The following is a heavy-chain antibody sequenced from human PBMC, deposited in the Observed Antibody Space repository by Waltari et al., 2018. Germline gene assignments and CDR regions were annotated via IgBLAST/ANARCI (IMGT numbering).Heavy chain of an antibody. CDR2: ISGSGGST. J-gene: IGHJ4*02. Sequence: EVQLLDSGGGLVQPGGSLRLSCAASGFTFSSYAMSWVRQAPGKGLEWVSVISGSGGSTYYADSVKGRFTISRDNAKNTLYLQMNSLRAEDTAVYYCAKVGCSGDSCYYYFDYWGQGTLVTVSS. D-gene: IGHD2-15*01. CDR1: GFTFSSYA. V-gene: IGHV3-23*01. CDR3: AKVGCSGDSCYYYFDY.